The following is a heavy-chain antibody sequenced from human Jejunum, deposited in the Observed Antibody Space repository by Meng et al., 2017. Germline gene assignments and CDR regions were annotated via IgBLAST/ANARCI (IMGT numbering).Heavy chain of an antibody. D-gene: IGHD1-1*01. J-gene: IGHJ4*02. CDR3: ARDQDGAGGTLDH. CDR1: GSSFSSYW. V-gene: IGHV3-74*03. Sequence: EVQVVLLGGVLVPTGGSLRVSFSTSGSSFSSYWIHWVRQAPGKGLVFVSRITNDGSRTMYADSVKGRFIISRDNAKNTLYLQINSLRAEDTAMYYCARDQDGAGGTLDHWGQGTLVTVSS. CDR2: ITNDGSRT.